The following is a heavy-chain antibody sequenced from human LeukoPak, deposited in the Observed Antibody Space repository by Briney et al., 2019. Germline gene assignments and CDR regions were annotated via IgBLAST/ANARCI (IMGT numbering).Heavy chain of an antibody. CDR2: IYYSGST. D-gene: IGHD6-6*01. CDR3: ARGVAARPFYFYYYMDV. Sequence: SETLSLTCAVSGGSISSGGYSWSWIRQPPGKGLEWIGYIYYSGSTYYNPSLKSRVTISVDTSKNQFSLKLSSVTAADTAVYYCARGVAARPFYFYYYMDVWDTGTTVTVSS. J-gene: IGHJ6*03. CDR1: GGSISSGGYS. V-gene: IGHV4-30-4*07.